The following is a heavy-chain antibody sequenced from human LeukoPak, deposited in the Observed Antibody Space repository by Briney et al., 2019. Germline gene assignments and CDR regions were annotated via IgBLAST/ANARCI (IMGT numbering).Heavy chain of an antibody. CDR1: GYTLTELS. CDR2: VDPEDGET. CDR3: ATLPGGYSYGYEVYFDY. J-gene: IGHJ4*02. Sequence: EASVKVSCEVSGYTLTELSMHSVRQTPGKGREWMGGVDPEDGETIYAQKFRGRVTMTEDTTTHTAHMELRSLRSEDPAVYYCATLPGGYSYGYEVYFDYWGQGSLVTVSS. D-gene: IGHD5-18*01. V-gene: IGHV1-24*01.